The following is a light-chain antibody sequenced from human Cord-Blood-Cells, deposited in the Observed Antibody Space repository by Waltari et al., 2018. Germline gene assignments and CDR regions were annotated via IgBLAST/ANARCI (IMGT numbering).Light chain of an antibody. Sequence: DIQMTPSPSSLSASVGDRVTSTCRASQSISSYLNWYQQKPGKAPKLRMYAASSLQSGVPSRFSGSGSGTDFTLTISSLQPEDFATYYCQQSYSTWTFGQGTKVEIK. CDR2: AAS. V-gene: IGKV1-39*01. CDR1: QSISSY. CDR3: QQSYSTWT. J-gene: IGKJ1*01.